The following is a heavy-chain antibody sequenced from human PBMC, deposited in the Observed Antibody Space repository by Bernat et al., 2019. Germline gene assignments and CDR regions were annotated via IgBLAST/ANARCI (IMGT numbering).Heavy chain of an antibody. J-gene: IGHJ6*02. V-gene: IGHV3-53*01. CDR2: IYNDGST. CDR1: GSTVSSNH. Sequence: EVQLVESGGGLIQPGGSLRLSCAASGSTVSSNHMNWVRRAPGRGLEWVSVIYNDGSTFYADSVKGRFTISRDNSKNTLYLQMNSLGAEDTAVYYCARRGEGELLSPYYYGMDVWGQGTTVTVYS. CDR3: ARRGEGELLSPYYYGMDV. D-gene: IGHD1-26*01.